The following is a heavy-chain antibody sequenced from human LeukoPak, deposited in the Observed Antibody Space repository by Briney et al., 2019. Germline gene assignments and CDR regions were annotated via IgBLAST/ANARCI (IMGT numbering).Heavy chain of an antibody. CDR2: LYTTGSP. Sequence: SETLSLTCTVSGGSISSSNYYWTWIRQPAGKGLEWIGPLYTTGSPSYSPSLKSRATISVDTSTNQFSLKLTSVSAADTAVYYCARDRGITTARGVPSWFDPWGQGTLVTVSS. CDR3: ARDRGITTARGVPSWFDP. J-gene: IGHJ5*02. CDR1: GGSISSSNYY. D-gene: IGHD3-10*01. V-gene: IGHV4-61*02.